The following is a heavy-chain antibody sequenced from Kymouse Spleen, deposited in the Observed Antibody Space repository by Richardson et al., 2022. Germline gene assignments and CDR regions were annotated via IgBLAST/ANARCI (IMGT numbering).Heavy chain of an antibody. Sequence: QVQLQQWGAGLLKPSETLSLTCAVYGGSFSGYYWSWIRQPPGKGLEWIGEINHSGSTNYNPSLKSRVTISVDTSKNQFSLKLSSVTAADTAVYYCARGRGYSSSWGSFDYWGQGTLVTVSS. V-gene: IGHV4-34*01. CDR2: INHSGST. D-gene: IGHD6-13*01. CDR3: ARGRGYSSSWGSFDY. CDR1: GGSFSGYY. J-gene: IGHJ4*02.